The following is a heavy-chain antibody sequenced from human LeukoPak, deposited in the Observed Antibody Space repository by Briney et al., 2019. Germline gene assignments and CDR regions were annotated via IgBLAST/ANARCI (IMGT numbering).Heavy chain of an antibody. CDR1: GFSFEDYG. CDR2: IRYDGSNK. V-gene: IGHV3-30*02. J-gene: IGHJ4*02. D-gene: IGHD5-18*01. Sequence: GGSLRLSCTASGFSFEDYGMSWVRQAPGKGLEWVAFIRYDGSNKYYADSVKGRFTISRDNSKNTLYLQMNSLRAEDTAVYYCAKVSVDTANWGQGTLVTVSS. CDR3: AKVSVDTAN.